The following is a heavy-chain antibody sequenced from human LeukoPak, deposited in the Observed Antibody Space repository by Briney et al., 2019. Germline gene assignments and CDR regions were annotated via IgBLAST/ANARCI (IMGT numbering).Heavy chain of an antibody. Sequence: SQTLSLTCTVSGGSISSGSYYWSWIRQPAGKGLEWIGRIYTSGSTNYNPSLRSRVTMSVDTSKNQFSLKLSSVTAADTAVYYCAGGYSGYDIIFDYWGQGTLVTVSS. CDR2: IYTSGST. D-gene: IGHD5-12*01. CDR3: AGGYSGYDIIFDY. J-gene: IGHJ4*02. CDR1: GGSISSGSYY. V-gene: IGHV4-61*02.